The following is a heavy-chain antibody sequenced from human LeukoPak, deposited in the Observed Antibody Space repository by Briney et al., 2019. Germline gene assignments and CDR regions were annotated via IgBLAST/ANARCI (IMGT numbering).Heavy chain of an antibody. D-gene: IGHD3-9*01. CDR1: GXTFSSYG. J-gene: IGHJ6*02. Sequence: PGGSLRLSCAASGXTFSSYGMHWVRQAPGKGLEWVAVIWYDGSNKYYADSVKGRFTISRDNSKNTLYLQMNSLRAEDTAVYYCARADVGDYDILTGPDYYYYYGMDVWGQGTTVTVSS. V-gene: IGHV3-33*01. CDR3: ARADVGDYDILTGPDYYYYYGMDV. CDR2: IWYDGSNK.